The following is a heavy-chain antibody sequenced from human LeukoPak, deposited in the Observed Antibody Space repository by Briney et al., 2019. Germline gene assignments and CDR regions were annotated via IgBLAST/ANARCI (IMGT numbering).Heavy chain of an antibody. CDR2: IYSSGST. CDR1: GGSINNYY. D-gene: IGHD3-22*01. V-gene: IGHV4-59*01. Sequence: PSETLSLTCTVSGGSINNYYWSWIRQTPGKGLEWIGHIYSSGSTNYNPSLKSRATISIDTSKNQFSLTLSSVTAADTAVYYCARGRAQYDSTGYYYWGPGTLVTVSS. CDR3: ARGRAQYDSTGYYY. J-gene: IGHJ4*02.